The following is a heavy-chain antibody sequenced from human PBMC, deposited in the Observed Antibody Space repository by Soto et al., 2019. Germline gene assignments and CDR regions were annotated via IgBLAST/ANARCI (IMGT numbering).Heavy chain of an antibody. CDR3: AREEMATIRDYYYGMDV. CDR2: IYYSGST. V-gene: IGHV4-30-4*01. D-gene: IGHD5-12*01. J-gene: IGHJ6*02. CDR1: GGSISSGDYY. Sequence: QVQLQESGPGLVKPSQTLSLTCTVSGGSISSGDYYWSWIRQPPGKCLEWIGYIYYSGSTYYNPSLKSRVTISVDTSKNQFSLKLSSVTAADTAVYYCAREEMATIRDYYYGMDVWGQGTTVTVSS.